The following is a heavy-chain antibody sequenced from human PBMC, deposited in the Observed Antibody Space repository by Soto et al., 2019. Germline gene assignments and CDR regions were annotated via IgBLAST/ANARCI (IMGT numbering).Heavy chain of an antibody. CDR2: IIPIFGTA. CDR3: ARSEWFGELFNYFDY. V-gene: IGHV1-69*13. J-gene: IGHJ4*02. D-gene: IGHD3-10*01. Sequence: SVKVSCKASGGTFSSYAISWVRQAPGQGLEWMGGIIPIFGTANYAQKFQGRVTITADESTSTAYMELSSLRSEDTAVYYCARSEWFGELFNYFDYWGQGXLVTVYS. CDR1: GGTFSSYA.